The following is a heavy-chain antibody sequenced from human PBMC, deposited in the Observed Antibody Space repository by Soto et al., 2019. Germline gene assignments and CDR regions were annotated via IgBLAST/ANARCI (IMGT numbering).Heavy chain of an antibody. CDR2: IIPIFVTA. Sequence: SVKVSCKASGGTFSSYAISWVLQAPGQGLEWMGGIIPIFVTANYAQKFQGRVTITADESTSTAYMELSSLRSEDTAVYYCARTVVVVAAKAPYFDYWGQGTLVTVSS. CDR1: GGTFSSYA. V-gene: IGHV1-69*13. J-gene: IGHJ4*02. CDR3: ARTVVVVAAKAPYFDY. D-gene: IGHD2-15*01.